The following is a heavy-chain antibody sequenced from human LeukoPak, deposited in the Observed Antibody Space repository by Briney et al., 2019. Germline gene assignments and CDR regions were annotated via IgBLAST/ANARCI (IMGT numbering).Heavy chain of an antibody. Sequence: SSETLSLTCTVSGGSISSSSYYWGWIRQPPGKGLGWIGSIYYSGSTYYNPSLKSRVTISVDTSKNQFSLKLSSVTAADTAVYYCARRGPHGDCDYWGQGTLVTVSS. D-gene: IGHD4-17*01. CDR3: ARRGPHGDCDY. V-gene: IGHV4-39*01. J-gene: IGHJ4*02. CDR1: GGSISSSSYY. CDR2: IYYSGST.